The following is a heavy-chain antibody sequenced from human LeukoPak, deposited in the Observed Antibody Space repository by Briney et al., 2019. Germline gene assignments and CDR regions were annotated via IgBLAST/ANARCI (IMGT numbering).Heavy chain of an antibody. J-gene: IGHJ6*03. CDR3: ARDGGYCSGGSCNYYYYYMDV. CDR1: GYTFTSYY. D-gene: IGHD2-15*01. V-gene: IGHV1-46*01. CDR2: INPSGGST. Sequence: ASVKVSCKASGYTFTSYYMHWVRQAPGQGLEWMGIINPSGGSTSYAQKFQGRVTMTRDMSTSTVYMELSSLRSEDTAVYYCARDGGYCSGGSCNYYYYYMDVWGKGTTVTVSS.